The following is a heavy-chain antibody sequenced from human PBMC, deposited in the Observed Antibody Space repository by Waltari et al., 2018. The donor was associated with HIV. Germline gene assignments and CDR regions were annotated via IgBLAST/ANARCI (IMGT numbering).Heavy chain of an antibody. D-gene: IGHD3-9*01. CDR1: GFTSRSHW. J-gene: IGHJ4*02. Sequence: EVQLVESGGGVVQPGGSRSPSCAACGFTSRSHWMHSGPRGPGKGLVWVSRINSDGSSTSYADSVKGRFTISRDNAKNTLYLQMNSLRAEDTAVYYCARGPHFDWLLSDFDYWGQGTLVTVSS. V-gene: IGHV3-74*01. CDR2: INSDGSST. CDR3: ARGPHFDWLLSDFDY.